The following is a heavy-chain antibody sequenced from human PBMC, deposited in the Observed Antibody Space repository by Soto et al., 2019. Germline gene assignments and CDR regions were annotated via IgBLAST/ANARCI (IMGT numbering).Heavy chain of an antibody. V-gene: IGHV4-31*03. D-gene: IGHD2-15*01. CDR2: IYYSGST. CDR1: CGSISSGGYY. CDR3: ARDVGYCSGGSCPAAFDI. Sequence: SETMSLTCTVACGSISSGGYYWSWIRQHPGKGLEWIGYIYYSGSTYYNPSLKSRVTISVDTSKNQFSLKLSSVTAADTAVYYCARDVGYCSGGSCPAAFDIWGQGTMVTVSS. J-gene: IGHJ3*02.